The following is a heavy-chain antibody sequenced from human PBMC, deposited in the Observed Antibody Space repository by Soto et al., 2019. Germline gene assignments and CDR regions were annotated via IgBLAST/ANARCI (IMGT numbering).Heavy chain of an antibody. CDR1: GGSFSGYY. D-gene: IGHD2-2*01. J-gene: IGHJ5*02. V-gene: IGHV4-34*01. CDR2: INHSGST. CDR3: ARGHIVVVPAASSLYNWFDP. Sequence: PSETLSLTCAVYGGSFSGYYWSWIRQPPGKGLEWIGEINHSGSTNYNPSLKSRVTISVDTSKNQFSLKLSSVTAADTAVYYCARGHIVVVPAASSLYNWFDPWGQGTLVTVSS.